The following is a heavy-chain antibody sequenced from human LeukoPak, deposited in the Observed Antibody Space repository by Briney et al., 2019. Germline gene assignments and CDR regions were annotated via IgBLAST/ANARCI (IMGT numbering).Heavy chain of an antibody. CDR3: AKFNRQYCSSTSCYGGFDY. Sequence: GGSLRLSCAASGFTFSSYSMNWVRQAPGKGLEWVSVIYSGGSTYYTDSVKGRFTLSRDNSKNTLYLQINSLRAEDTAVYYCAKFNRQYCSSTSCYGGFDYWGQGTLVTVSS. V-gene: IGHV3-66*02. CDR1: GFTFSSYS. D-gene: IGHD2-2*01. CDR2: IYSGGST. J-gene: IGHJ4*02.